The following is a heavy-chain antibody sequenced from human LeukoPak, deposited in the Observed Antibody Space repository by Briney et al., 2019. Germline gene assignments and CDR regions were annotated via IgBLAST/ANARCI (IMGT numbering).Heavy chain of an antibody. J-gene: IGHJ3*02. Sequence: SETLSLTCAVYGGSFSGYYWSWIRQPPGKGLEWIGEIYHSGSTNYNPSLKSRVTISVDKSKNQFSLKLSSVTAADTAVYYCARGFRGSWDAFDIWGQGTMVTVSS. CDR1: GGSFSGYY. CDR3: ARGFRGSWDAFDI. D-gene: IGHD6-13*01. V-gene: IGHV4-34*01. CDR2: IYHSGST.